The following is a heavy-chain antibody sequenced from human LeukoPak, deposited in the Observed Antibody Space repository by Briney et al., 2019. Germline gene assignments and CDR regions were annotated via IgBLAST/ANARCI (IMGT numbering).Heavy chain of an antibody. J-gene: IGHJ5*02. CDR2: IKSKTDGGTT. Sequence: GGSLRLSCAASGFTFSNAWMSWVRQAPGKGLEWVGRIKSKTDGGTTDYAAPVKGRFTISRDDSKNTLYLQMNSLRAEDTAVYYCARDTSSSWYREGALDPWGQGTLVTVSS. CDR3: ARDTSSSWYREGALDP. CDR1: GFTFSNAW. V-gene: IGHV3-15*01. D-gene: IGHD6-13*01.